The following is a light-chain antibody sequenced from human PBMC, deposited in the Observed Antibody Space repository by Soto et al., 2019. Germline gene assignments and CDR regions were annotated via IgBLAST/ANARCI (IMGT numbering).Light chain of an antibody. Sequence: IVMTQSPATLSGSRLERATLSVMASQSISSNLAWYQQKPGQAPRLLMFRTSSRATGFPARFSGSGSGTEFNLTISSLQSEDFGVYYCQQYNNWPRATFGGGTKVDI. CDR1: QSISSN. CDR2: RTS. CDR3: QQYNNWPRAT. J-gene: IGKJ4*01. V-gene: IGKV3-15*01.